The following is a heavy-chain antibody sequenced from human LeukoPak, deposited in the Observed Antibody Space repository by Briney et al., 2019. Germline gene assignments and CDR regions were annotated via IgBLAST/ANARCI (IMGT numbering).Heavy chain of an antibody. Sequence: SETLSLTCSVSGYSISTAYYWSWIRQPPGKGLEWIGYIYYSGSTNYNPSLKSRLTISVDTSKNQFSLKLSSVTAADTAVYYCARVYYSSSYDYWYFDLWGRGTLVTVSS. D-gene: IGHD6-13*01. CDR2: IYYSGST. CDR1: GYSISTAYY. CDR3: ARVYYSSSYDYWYFDL. V-gene: IGHV4-59*01. J-gene: IGHJ2*01.